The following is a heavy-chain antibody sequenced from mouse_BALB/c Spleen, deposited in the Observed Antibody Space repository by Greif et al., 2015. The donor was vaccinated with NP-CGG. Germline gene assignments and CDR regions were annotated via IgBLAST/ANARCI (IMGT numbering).Heavy chain of an antibody. V-gene: IGHV1-62-2*01. J-gene: IGHJ2*01. CDR2: FYPGSGSI. Sequence: VQLQQSGAELVKPGASVKLSCKASGYTFTEYTIHWVKQRSGQGLEWIGWFYPGSGSIKYNEKFKDKATLTADKSSSAVYMELSRLASEDCAVYFCARREEGYDCDGFDYWGQGAALTVSS. D-gene: IGHD2-4*01. CDR3: ARREEGYDCDGFDY. CDR1: GYTFTEYT.